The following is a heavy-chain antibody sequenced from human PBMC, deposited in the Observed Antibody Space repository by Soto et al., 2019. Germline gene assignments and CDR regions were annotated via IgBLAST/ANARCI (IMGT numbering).Heavy chain of an antibody. D-gene: IGHD6-6*01. CDR2: IDWDDDK. V-gene: IGHV2-70*11. J-gene: IGHJ4*02. Sequence: SGPTLVNPTPTLTLTCTFSGFSLSTSGMCVSWIRQPPGKALEWLARIDWDDDKYYSTSLKTRLTISKDTSKNQVVLTMTNMDPVDTATYYCARIRVEYSSSSGLDYWGQGTLVTVSS. CDR1: GFSLSTSGMC. CDR3: ARIRVEYSSSSGLDY.